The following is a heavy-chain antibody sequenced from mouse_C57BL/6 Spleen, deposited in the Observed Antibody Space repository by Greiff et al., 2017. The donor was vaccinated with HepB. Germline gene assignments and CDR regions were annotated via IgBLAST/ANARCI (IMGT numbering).Heavy chain of an antibody. J-gene: IGHJ3*01. Sequence: QVQLQQSGPELVKPGASVKISCKASGYAFSSSWMNWVKQRPGKGLEWIGRIYPGDGDTNYNGKFKGKATLTADKSSSTAYMQLSSLTSEDSAVYFCELHSWFAYWGQGTLVTVSA. CDR1: GYAFSSSW. D-gene: IGHD1-1*01. V-gene: IGHV1-82*01. CDR2: IYPGDGDT. CDR3: ELHSWFAY.